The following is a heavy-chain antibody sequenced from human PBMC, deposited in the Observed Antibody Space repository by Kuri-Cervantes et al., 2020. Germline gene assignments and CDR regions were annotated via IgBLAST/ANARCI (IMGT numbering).Heavy chain of an antibody. CDR3: AREYGDYGGWYFGL. CDR1: GFTFSSYA. D-gene: IGHD4-17*01. Sequence: GESLKISCAASGFTFSSYAMHWVRQAPGKGLEWVAVISYDGSNKYYADSVKGRFTISRDNSKNTLYLQMNSLRAEDTAVYYCAREYGDYGGWYFGLWGRGTLVTVSS. CDR2: ISYDGSNK. V-gene: IGHV3-30-3*01. J-gene: IGHJ2*01.